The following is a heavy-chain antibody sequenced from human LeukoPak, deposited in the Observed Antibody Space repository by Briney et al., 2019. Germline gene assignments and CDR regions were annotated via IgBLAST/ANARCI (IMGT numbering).Heavy chain of an antibody. CDR3: ARHEWGITNAFDI. Sequence: PSETLSLTCTVSGGSFSSSDYYWGWIRQPPGKGLEWIGSIYYSGTTYYNPSLKSRVTISVDTSKKQFSLKLRSVTAADTAVYYCARHEWGITNAFDIWGQETMVTVSS. D-gene: IGHD1-14*01. CDR1: GGSFSSSDYY. V-gene: IGHV4-39*01. J-gene: IGHJ3*02. CDR2: IYYSGTT.